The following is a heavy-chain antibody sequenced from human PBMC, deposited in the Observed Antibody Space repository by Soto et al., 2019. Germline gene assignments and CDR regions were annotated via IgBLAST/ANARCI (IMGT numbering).Heavy chain of an antibody. J-gene: IGHJ4*02. CDR1: GFSLSTKGVS. V-gene: IGHV2-5*02. CDR2: IYWDDDK. D-gene: IGHD3-10*01. CDR3: AHRGFVIGDFDY. Sequence: QITLKESGPTLVKPTQTLTLTCTLSGFSLSTKGVSVGWIRQPPGKALEWLALIYWDDDKRYSPSLKSRLTITKDTSKNQVVLTLTNMDPVDTATYYCAHRGFVIGDFDYWGQGTLVTVSS.